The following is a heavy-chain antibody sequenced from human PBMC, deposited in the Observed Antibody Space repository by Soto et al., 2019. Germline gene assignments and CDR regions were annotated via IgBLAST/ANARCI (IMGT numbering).Heavy chain of an antibody. J-gene: IGHJ4*02. V-gene: IGHV1-3*01. CDR3: ARRPNTPALDY. CDR1: GYTFNSHP. CDR2: INAGNGNT. D-gene: IGHD2-8*01. Sequence: ASVKVSCKASGYTFNSHPLNWVRQAHGQRLEWMGWINAGNGNTKYSQKFQGRVTISRDTSASTVYMEVSSLRSEDLAVYYCARRPNTPALDYWGLGTLVTVPS.